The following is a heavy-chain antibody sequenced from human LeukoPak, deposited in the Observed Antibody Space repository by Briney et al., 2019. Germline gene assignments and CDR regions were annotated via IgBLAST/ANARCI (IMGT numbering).Heavy chain of an antibody. CDR3: ARSGAGSDY. J-gene: IGHJ4*02. V-gene: IGHV3-23*01. CDR2: ISDSGGST. CDR1: GFTFSAYG. Sequence: GGTLRLSCAASGFTFSAYGMSWVRQAPGKGLEWVSAISDSGGSTYYADSVKGRFTISRDNAKNSLYLQMNSLRAEDTAVYYCARSGAGSDYWGQGTLVTVSS. D-gene: IGHD1-14*01.